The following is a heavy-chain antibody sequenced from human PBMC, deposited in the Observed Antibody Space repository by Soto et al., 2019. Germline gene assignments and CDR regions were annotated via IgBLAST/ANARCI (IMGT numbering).Heavy chain of an antibody. CDR2: IKSKTDGGTT. CDR1: GFGFSNAW. D-gene: IGHD2-2*01. CDR3: TTDPPRYCSSTTCYLGH. Sequence: GGSLRLSCAGSGFGFSNAWLNWVRQAPGMGLEWVGRIKSKTDGGTTDYAAPVKGRFTISRDGSKNTLYLQMNSLKTEDTAVYYCTTDPPRYCSSTTCYLGHWGQGTLVTVSS. J-gene: IGHJ4*02. V-gene: IGHV3-15*01.